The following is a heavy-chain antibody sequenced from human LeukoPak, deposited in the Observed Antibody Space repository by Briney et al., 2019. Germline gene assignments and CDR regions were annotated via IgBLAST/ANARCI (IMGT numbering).Heavy chain of an antibody. J-gene: IGHJ4*02. CDR2: IYHSGST. D-gene: IGHD2-15*01. CDR1: GVSIDSRSYY. CDR3: ARRSEFDNTHYHYFDY. Sequence: SETLSLTCTVSGVSIDSRSYYWDWIRQAPGKGLEWIGTIYHSGSTEYNPSLKSRVAIFVDTSKNQFSLILHSVAAADTAVYYCARRSEFDNTHYHYFDYWGQGALVNVSS. V-gene: IGHV4-39*01.